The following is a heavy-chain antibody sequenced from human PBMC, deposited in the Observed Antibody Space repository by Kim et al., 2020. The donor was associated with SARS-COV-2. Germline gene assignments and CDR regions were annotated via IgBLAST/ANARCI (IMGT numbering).Heavy chain of an antibody. CDR2: ISSNGGST. Sequence: GGSLRLSCSASGFTFSSYAMHWVRQAPGKGLEYVSAISSNGGSTYYADSVKGRFTISRDNSKNTLYLQMSSLRAEDTAVYYCVKDHPNHPHYHYYDSSGYPYYFDYWGQGTLVTVSS. CDR1: GFTFSSYA. V-gene: IGHV3-64D*09. D-gene: IGHD3-22*01. CDR3: VKDHPNHPHYHYYDSSGYPYYFDY. J-gene: IGHJ4*02.